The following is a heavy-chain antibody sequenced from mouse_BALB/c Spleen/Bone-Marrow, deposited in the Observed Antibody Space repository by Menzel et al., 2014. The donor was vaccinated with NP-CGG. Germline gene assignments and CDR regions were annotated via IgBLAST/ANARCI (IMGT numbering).Heavy chain of an antibody. D-gene: IGHD1-1*01. CDR1: GYVFSSYW. Sequence: VKLQESGAELVRPGSSVKISCKASGYVFSSYWMIWVRRRPGQGLEWIGQIYPGDGDTNYNGKFKGKATLTADKSSSTAYMQLSSLTSEDSAVYFCARSGYGSKYDYWGQGTTLTVSS. V-gene: IGHV1-80*01. J-gene: IGHJ2*01. CDR3: ARSGYGSKYDY. CDR2: IYPGDGDT.